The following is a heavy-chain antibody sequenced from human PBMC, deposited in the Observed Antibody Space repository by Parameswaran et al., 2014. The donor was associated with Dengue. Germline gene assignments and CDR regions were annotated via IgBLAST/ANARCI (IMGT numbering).Heavy chain of an antibody. CDR3: AKGTTVNHYHYYGMDV. J-gene: IGHJ6*02. CDR2: ISGSGGST. Sequence: GGSLRLSCAASGFTFSSYAMTWVRQAPGKGLEWVSAISGSGGSTYYTDSVKGRFTISRDNSKNTLYLQMNSLRAEDTAVYYCAKGTTVNHYHYYGMDVWGQGTTVTVSS. V-gene: IGHV3-23*01. D-gene: IGHD4-17*01. CDR1: GFTFSSYA.